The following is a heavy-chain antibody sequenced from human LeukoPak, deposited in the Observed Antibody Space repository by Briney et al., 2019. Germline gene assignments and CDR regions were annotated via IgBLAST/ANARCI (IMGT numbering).Heavy chain of an antibody. CDR2: IWYDGSNK. D-gene: IGHD3-10*01. Sequence: GGSLRLSCAASGFTFSSYGMHWVHQAPGKGLEWVAVIWYDGSNKYYADSVKGRFTISRDNSKNTLYLQMNSLRAEDTAVYYCARALWHGGGWFDPWGQGTLVTVSS. J-gene: IGHJ5*02. V-gene: IGHV3-33*01. CDR1: GFTFSSYG. CDR3: ARALWHGGGWFDP.